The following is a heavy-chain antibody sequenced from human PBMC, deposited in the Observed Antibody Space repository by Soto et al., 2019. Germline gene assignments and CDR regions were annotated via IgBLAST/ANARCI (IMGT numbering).Heavy chain of an antibody. J-gene: IGHJ6*02. CDR3: ARGNTSIQGDLSHYNGLDV. CDR2: ITSSTRTT. Sequence: DEQLVESGGGWVQSGGSLRLSCEASGFTLKGNEVNWFGKAPGRGLEWISYITSSTRTTYYADSVKGRFTISRDNARKSVYLQMNSLRVEDTAIYYCARGNTSIQGDLSHYNGLDVWGQGTTVTVSS. CDR1: GFTLKGNE. D-gene: IGHD3-10*01. V-gene: IGHV3-48*03.